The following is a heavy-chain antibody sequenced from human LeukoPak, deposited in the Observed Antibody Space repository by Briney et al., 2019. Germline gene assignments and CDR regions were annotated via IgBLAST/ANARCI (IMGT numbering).Heavy chain of an antibody. CDR1: GGSFSGYY. D-gene: IGHD2-2*02. CDR3: ARRRGLGYCTTTVCYTPFYY. Sequence: SETLSLTCAVYGGSFSGYYWSWIRQPPGKGLEWIGEINHSGSTNYNPSLKSRVTISVDTSKNEFSLKLSSVTATDTAVYYCARRRGLGYCTTTVCYTPFYYWGQGTLATVSS. V-gene: IGHV4-34*01. CDR2: INHSGST. J-gene: IGHJ4*02.